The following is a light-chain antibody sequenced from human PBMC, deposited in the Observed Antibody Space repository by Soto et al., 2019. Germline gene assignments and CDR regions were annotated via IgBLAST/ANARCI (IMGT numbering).Light chain of an antibody. Sequence: QSALTQPRSVSGSLGQSVTISCAGNRSDVGGYNYVSWYQQPPATAPKLMIYEVNKRPSGVPDRFSGSKSGNTASLTISGLQAEDEGDYYCCSYPGMYTWVFGTGTKVTV. CDR2: EVN. J-gene: IGLJ1*01. V-gene: IGLV2-11*01. CDR3: CSYPGMYTWV. CDR1: RSDVGGYNY.